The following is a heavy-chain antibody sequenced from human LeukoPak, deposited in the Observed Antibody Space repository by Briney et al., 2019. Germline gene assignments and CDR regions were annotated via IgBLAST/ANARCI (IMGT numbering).Heavy chain of an antibody. CDR2: IYSGGST. CDR3: AGTKDILTGYSD. Sequence: GGSLRLSCAASGFTVSSNYMSWVRQAPGKGLEWVSVIYSGGSTYYADSVKGRFTISRDNSKNTLYLQMNSLRAEDTAVYYCAGTKDILTGYSDWGQGTLVTVSS. V-gene: IGHV3-53*01. D-gene: IGHD3-9*01. CDR1: GFTVSSNY. J-gene: IGHJ4*02.